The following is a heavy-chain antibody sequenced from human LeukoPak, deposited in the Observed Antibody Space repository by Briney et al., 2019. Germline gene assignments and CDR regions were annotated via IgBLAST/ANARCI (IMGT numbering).Heavy chain of an antibody. V-gene: IGHV3-33*06. D-gene: IGHD5-18*01. J-gene: IGHJ4*02. CDR3: AKDWGYTTMVSYYFDY. CDR1: GFTFSGYG. Sequence: GGSLRLSCAASGFTFSGYGMHWVRQAPDKGLEWVPVIWYDGNNKYYAESVKGRFTISRDNSKNTLYLQMNSLRAEDTAVYYCAKDWGYTTMVSYYFDYWGQGALVTVSS. CDR2: IWYDGNNK.